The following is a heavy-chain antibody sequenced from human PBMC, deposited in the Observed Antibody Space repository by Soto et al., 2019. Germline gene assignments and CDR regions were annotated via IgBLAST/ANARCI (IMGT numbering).Heavy chain of an antibody. CDR3: ASSNGYSYGVNWFDP. V-gene: IGHV3-21*01. Sequence: GGSLRLSCAASGFTFSSYNMNWVRQAPGKGLEWVSSISSTSYIYYADSVKGRFTISRDNAKNSLYLQMNSLRAEDTAVYYCASSNGYSYGVNWFDPWGQGTLVTVSS. CDR1: GFTFSSYN. CDR2: ISSTSYI. J-gene: IGHJ5*02. D-gene: IGHD5-18*01.